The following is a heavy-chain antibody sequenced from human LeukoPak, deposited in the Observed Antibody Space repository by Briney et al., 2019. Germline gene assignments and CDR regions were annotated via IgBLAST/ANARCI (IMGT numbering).Heavy chain of an antibody. D-gene: IGHD2-21*02. CDR2: INHSGST. CDR3: ARRTDCGGDCYSPYYFDY. CDR1: GGSFSGYY. Sequence: SETLSLTCAVYGGSFSGYYWSWIRQPPGKGLEWIGEINHSGSTNYNPSLKSRVTISVDMSKNQFSLKLSSVTAADTAVYYCARRTDCGGDCYSPYYFDYWGQGTLVTVSS. V-gene: IGHV4-34*01. J-gene: IGHJ4*02.